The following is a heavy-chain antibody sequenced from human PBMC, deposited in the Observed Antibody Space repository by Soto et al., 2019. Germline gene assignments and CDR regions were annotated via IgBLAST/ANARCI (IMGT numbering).Heavy chain of an antibody. CDR1: GGSISSGGYY. J-gene: IGHJ4*02. CDR3: ARDPYYYDSSGYQGPYFDY. Sequence: LCGGSISSGGYYWSWIRQHPGKGLEWIGYIYYSGSTYYNPSLKSRVTISVDTSKNQFSLKLSSVTAADTAVYYCARDPYYYDSSGYQGPYFDYWGQGTLVTVSS. CDR2: IYYSGST. D-gene: IGHD3-22*01. V-gene: IGHV4-31*02.